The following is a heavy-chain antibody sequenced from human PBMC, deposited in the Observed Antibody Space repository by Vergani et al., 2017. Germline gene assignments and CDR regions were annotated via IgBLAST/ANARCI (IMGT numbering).Heavy chain of an antibody. V-gene: IGHV4-39*01. CDR1: GASIRSSNDY. Sequence: QLQLQESGPGLVKPSATLSLTCSVSGASIRSSNDYCGWIRQPPGKGLEWIASIYYSGSTYYNPSLKSRVTISVDTSKNQFSLKLSSVTAADTAVYFCARHSTVEWLVKLGWIDPWGQGILVTVSS. CDR2: IYYSGST. D-gene: IGHD6-19*01. J-gene: IGHJ5*02. CDR3: ARHSTVEWLVKLGWIDP.